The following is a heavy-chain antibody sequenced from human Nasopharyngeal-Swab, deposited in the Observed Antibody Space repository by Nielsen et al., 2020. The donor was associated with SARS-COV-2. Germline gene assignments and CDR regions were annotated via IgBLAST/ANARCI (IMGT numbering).Heavy chain of an antibody. J-gene: IGHJ4*02. CDR2: ISAYNGNT. Sequence: ASVKVSCKASGYTFTSYGISWVRQAPGQGLEWMGWISAYNGNTNYAQKLQGRVTMTTDTSTSTAYMELRSLRSDDTAVYYCARETGGDGYNGGLGYWGQGTLVTVSS. CDR3: ARETGGDGYNGGLGY. V-gene: IGHV1-18*01. D-gene: IGHD5-24*01. CDR1: GYTFTSYG.